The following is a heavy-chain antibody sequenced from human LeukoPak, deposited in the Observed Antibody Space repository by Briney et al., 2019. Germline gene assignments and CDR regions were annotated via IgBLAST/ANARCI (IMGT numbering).Heavy chain of an antibody. Sequence: GESLKISCKGSGYSFTNYWIGWVRQTPGKGLEWMGVINPDDSEIKYSPSLQGQVTISADKSISTAYLQWSSLKASDTAMYYCAAGSVYDSGMDVWGQGTTVTVSS. V-gene: IGHV5-51*01. CDR3: AAGSVYDSGMDV. CDR2: INPDDSEI. CDR1: GYSFTNYW. J-gene: IGHJ6*02. D-gene: IGHD3-10*01.